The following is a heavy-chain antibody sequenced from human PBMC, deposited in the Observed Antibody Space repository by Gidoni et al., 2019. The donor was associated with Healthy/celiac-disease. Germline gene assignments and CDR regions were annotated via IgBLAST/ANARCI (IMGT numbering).Heavy chain of an antibody. D-gene: IGHD4-17*01. Sequence: EVQLEQSGAEVKKPGESLKISCKGSGDSFTSHWIGWVRQMPGKGLEWMGIIYPGDSDTRYSPSFQGQVTISADKSISTAYLQWSSLKASDSAMYYCANRPVTSYDAFDIWGQGTKVTVFS. V-gene: IGHV5-51*03. CDR3: ANRPVTSYDAFDI. CDR2: IYPGDSDT. CDR1: GDSFTSHW. J-gene: IGHJ3*02.